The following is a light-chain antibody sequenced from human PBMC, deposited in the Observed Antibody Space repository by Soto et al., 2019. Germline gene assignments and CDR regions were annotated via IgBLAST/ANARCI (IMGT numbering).Light chain of an antibody. V-gene: IGKV1-5*01. J-gene: IGKJ5*01. CDR2: DAS. CDR3: HSRA. Sequence: DIQLTQTPSTVSGSVGDEFTITCRASQTISRWLAWYQQKPGRAPKLLIYDASTLESGVPSRFSGSGSETEFTLTISRLQPDDFATYFCHSRAFGQGTR. CDR1: QTISRW.